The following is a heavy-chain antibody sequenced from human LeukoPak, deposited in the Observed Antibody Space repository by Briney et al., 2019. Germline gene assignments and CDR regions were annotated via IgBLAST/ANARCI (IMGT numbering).Heavy chain of an antibody. V-gene: IGHV1-18*01. J-gene: IGHJ5*02. Sequence: GASVKVSCKASVYTFTSYGISWVRQAPGQGLDWIGWISAYNGNTNYAQKLQGRVTMTTDTSTSTAYMELRSLRSDDPAVYYCARTPYCSSTSCYDWFDPWGQGTLVTVYS. D-gene: IGHD2-2*01. CDR1: VYTFTSYG. CDR3: ARTPYCSSTSCYDWFDP. CDR2: ISAYNGNT.